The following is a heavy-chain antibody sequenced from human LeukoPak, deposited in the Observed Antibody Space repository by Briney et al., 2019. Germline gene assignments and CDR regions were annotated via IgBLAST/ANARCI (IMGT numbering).Heavy chain of an antibody. Sequence: GGSLRLSCAASGFTFSSYEMNWVRQAPGKGLEWVAYISISGSNIYYADSVKGRFTISRDNAKNSLYLQMNSLRAEDTAVYYCARQGDDSGSFLSTFDFWGQGTMVPVSS. V-gene: IGHV3-48*03. D-gene: IGHD1-26*01. CDR2: ISISGSNI. CDR1: GFTFSSYE. CDR3: ARQGDDSGSFLSTFDF. J-gene: IGHJ3*01.